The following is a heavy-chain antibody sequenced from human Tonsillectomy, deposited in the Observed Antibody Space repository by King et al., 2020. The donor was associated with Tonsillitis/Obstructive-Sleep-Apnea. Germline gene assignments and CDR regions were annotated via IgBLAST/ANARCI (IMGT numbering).Heavy chain of an antibody. CDR2: INPNSGGT. Sequence: QVQLVQSGAEVKKPGASVKVSCKASGYTFTGYYMHWVRQAPGQGLEWMGWINPNSGGTNYAQKFQGWVTMTRDTSISSAYMERSRLGSDDTAVYYCARTVGVDIVVVPAAFDAFDIWGQGTMVTVSS. J-gene: IGHJ3*02. V-gene: IGHV1-2*04. CDR3: ARTVGVDIVVVPAAFDAFDI. CDR1: GYTFTGYY. D-gene: IGHD2-2*01.